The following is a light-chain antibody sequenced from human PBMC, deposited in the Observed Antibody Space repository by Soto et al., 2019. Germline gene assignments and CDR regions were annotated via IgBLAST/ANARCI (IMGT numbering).Light chain of an antibody. CDR1: QSLLESDGSNY. CDR3: MQALQTQFT. CDR2: LAS. J-gene: IGKJ3*01. Sequence: DFVMTQSPLSLSVTPGEAASISCRSNQSLLESDGSNYLHWYMQKPGQSPQLLIYLASTRAAGVPDRFSGSASGTEFTLKISRVEAADVGLYYCMQALQTQFTFGPGTKVDIK. V-gene: IGKV2-28*01.